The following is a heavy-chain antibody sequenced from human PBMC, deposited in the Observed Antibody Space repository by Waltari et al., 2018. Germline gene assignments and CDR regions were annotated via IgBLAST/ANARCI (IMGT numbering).Heavy chain of an antibody. D-gene: IGHD3-22*01. J-gene: IGHJ4*02. V-gene: IGHV3-53*01. CDR2: IYSGGST. CDR1: GFTVSSTY. CDR3: ARCSDYYDSSGYYYFDY. Sequence: EVQLVESGGGLIQPGGSLRLSCAASGFTVSSTYMRWVRQAPGKGLEWVSVIYSGGSTYYADSVKGRFTISRDNSKNTLYLQMNSLRAEDTAVYYCARCSDYYDSSGYYYFDYWGQGTLVTVSS.